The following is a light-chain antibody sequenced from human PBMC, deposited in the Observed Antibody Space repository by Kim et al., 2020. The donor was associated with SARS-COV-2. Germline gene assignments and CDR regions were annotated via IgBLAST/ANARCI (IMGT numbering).Light chain of an antibody. V-gene: IGKV3-15*01. Sequence: SPRERATLSCRARVKVTDDIAWCQHRPRQTPTGLFYGASSRATVIPPRCSVGVGGREFTLTISSVQSVDFAVYYCDKYNIWPPVTFGEGRRLGIK. CDR3: DKYNIWPPVT. J-gene: IGKJ5*01. CDR1: VKVTDD. CDR2: GAS.